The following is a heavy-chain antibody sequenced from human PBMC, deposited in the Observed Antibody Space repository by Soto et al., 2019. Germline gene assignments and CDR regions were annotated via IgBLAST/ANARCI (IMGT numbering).Heavy chain of an antibody. V-gene: IGHV4-34*01. J-gene: IGHJ3*02. Sequence: QVQLQQWGAGLLKPSETLSLTCAVYGGSFSGYYWSWIRQPPGKGLEWIGEINHSGSTNYNPSLKSQVTISVDTSKNQFSLKLSSVTAADTAVYYCARGGGIVVVVAATIEAFDIWGQGTMVTVSS. CDR3: ARGGGIVVVVAATIEAFDI. CDR1: GGSFSGYY. D-gene: IGHD2-15*01. CDR2: INHSGST.